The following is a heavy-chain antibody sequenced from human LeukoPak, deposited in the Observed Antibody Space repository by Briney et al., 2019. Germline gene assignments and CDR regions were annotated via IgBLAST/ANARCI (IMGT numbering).Heavy chain of an antibody. J-gene: IGHJ4*02. V-gene: IGHV1-69-2*01. CDR2: VDPEDGET. CDR3: ARVDSSQVGSGDY. D-gene: IGHD3-10*01. Sequence: ASVKVSCKASGYTFTDYYMHWVQQAPGKGLEWMGRVDPEDGETIYAEKFQGRVTITADTSTDTAYMELSSLRSDDTAVYYCARVDSSQVGSGDYWGQGTLVTVSS. CDR1: GYTFTDYY.